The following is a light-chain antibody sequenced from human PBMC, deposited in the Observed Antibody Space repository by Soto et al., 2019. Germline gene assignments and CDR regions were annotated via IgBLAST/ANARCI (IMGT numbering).Light chain of an antibody. V-gene: IGLV2-14*01. CDR3: SSYTSSNSVV. CDR2: EVT. Sequence: QSALTQPASVSGSPGQSITISCAGTRDDIGAYDYVSWYQQHPGNAPKLLVYEVTNRPSGVSDRFSGSKSGNTASLTISGLQAEDEADYYCSSYTSSNSVVFGGGTKLTVL. CDR1: RDDIGAYDY. J-gene: IGLJ2*01.